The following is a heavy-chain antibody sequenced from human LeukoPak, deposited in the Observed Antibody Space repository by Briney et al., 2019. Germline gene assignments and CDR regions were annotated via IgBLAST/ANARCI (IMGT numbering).Heavy chain of an antibody. V-gene: IGHV4-39*07. D-gene: IGHD4-17*01. CDR3: ARTPQGTATTANWLDP. CDR1: GGSISISNYY. J-gene: IGHJ5*02. Sequence: SETLSLTCTVSGGSISISNYYWGWIRQPPGKGLEWIGSMSYSGRTYYNPSLKTRVTVSLDTSKNQFSLNLISVTAADTAVYYCARTPQGTATTANWLDPWGQGTLVTGSS. CDR2: MSYSGRT.